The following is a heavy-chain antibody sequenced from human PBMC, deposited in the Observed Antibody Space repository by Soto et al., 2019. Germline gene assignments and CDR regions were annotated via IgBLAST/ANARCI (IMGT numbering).Heavy chain of an antibody. CDR2: IYYSGST. D-gene: IGHD6-19*01. CDR3: ARPYSSGHNDAFDI. V-gene: IGHV4-39*01. J-gene: IGHJ3*02. CDR1: GGSISSSSYY. Sequence: QLQLQESGPGLVKPSETLSLTCTVSGGSISSSSYYWGWIRQPPGKGLEWIGSIYYSGSTYYNPSLTSRVTISVDTSKNQFSLKLSSVTAADTAVYYCARPYSSGHNDAFDIWGQGTMVTVSS.